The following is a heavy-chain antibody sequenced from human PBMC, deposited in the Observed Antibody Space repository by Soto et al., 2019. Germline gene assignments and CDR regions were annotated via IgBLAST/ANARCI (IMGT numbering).Heavy chain of an antibody. CDR2: ISAYNGNT. Sequence: ASVKVSCKASGYTFTSYGISWVRQAPGQGLEWMGWISAYNGNTNYAQKLQGRVTMTTDTSTSTAYMELRSLRSDDTAVYYCARWGALGEQQLIPFDYWGQGTLVTVSS. J-gene: IGHJ4*02. D-gene: IGHD6-13*01. CDR1: GYTFTSYG. CDR3: ARWGALGEQQLIPFDY. V-gene: IGHV1-18*01.